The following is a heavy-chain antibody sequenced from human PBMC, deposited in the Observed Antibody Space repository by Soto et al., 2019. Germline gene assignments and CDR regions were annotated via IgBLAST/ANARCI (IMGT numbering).Heavy chain of an antibody. D-gene: IGHD2-21*01. CDR2: TGGSGDT. Sequence: EVQLLESGGGLVQPGGSRGLSCQPSRFTLRNYVVTWVRQAQGKGLEWVSTTGGSGDTYYPDSVKGRFTISRDNSKNTVYLEMITLRAEDTAVYYCATSGHCGGLRCSSFDMWGQGTVVTVSS. J-gene: IGHJ3*02. CDR3: ATSGHCGGLRCSSFDM. CDR1: RFTLRNYV. V-gene: IGHV3-23*01.